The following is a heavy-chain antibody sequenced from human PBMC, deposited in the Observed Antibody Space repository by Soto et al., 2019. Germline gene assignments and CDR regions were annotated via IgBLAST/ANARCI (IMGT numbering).Heavy chain of an antibody. CDR1: GYTFTSYG. J-gene: IGHJ4*02. CDR3: ARARQCGGDCYRPLVYY. V-gene: IGHV1-18*01. D-gene: IGHD2-21*02. CDR2: ISAYNANT. Sequence: QVQLVQSGAEVKKPGASVKVSCKASGYTFTSYGISWVRQAPGQGLEWMGWISAYNANTNYAQKLQGRVTMTTDTSTSTAYMELRSLRSDDTAVYYCARARQCGGDCYRPLVYYWGQGTLVTFSS.